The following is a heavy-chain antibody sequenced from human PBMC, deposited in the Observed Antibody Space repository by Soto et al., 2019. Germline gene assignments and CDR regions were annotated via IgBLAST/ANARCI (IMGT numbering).Heavy chain of an antibody. CDR3: ARGRKFYYDNTGPFYFEH. D-gene: IGHD3-22*01. CDR2: FYDRGST. CDR1: GGSIFSFY. V-gene: IGHV4-59*01. Sequence: PSENVSLTCTVSGGSIFSFYWSWIRQPPGKGLDWIGDFYDRGSTNYNPSLKSRVTISVDTSKNQLSLKLTSVTAADTAVYYCARGRKFYYDNTGPFYFEHWGQGNLVTVSS. J-gene: IGHJ4*02.